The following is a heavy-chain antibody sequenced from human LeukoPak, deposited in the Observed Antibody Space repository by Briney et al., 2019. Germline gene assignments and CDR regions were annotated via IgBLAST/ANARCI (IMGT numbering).Heavy chain of an antibody. CDR2: MSPNSGNT. V-gene: IGHV1-8*03. CDR1: GYTFTSYD. J-gene: IGHJ6*03. CDR3: ARGIQYCTIGVCSLYYYMDV. Sequence: ASVKVSCKASGYTFTSYDINWVRQATGQGLEWMGWMSPNSGNTGYAQKFQGRVTITRNTSIGTAYMELSSLRSEDTAVYYCARGIQYCTIGVCSLYYYMDVWGKGTTVTVSS. D-gene: IGHD2-8*01.